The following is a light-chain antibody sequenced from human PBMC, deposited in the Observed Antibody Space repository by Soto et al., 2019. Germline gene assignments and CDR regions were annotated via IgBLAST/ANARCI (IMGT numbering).Light chain of an antibody. CDR1: SSDVGYYNY. J-gene: IGLJ2*01. Sequence: QSVLTQPASVSGSPGQSITISCTGTSSDVGYYNYVSWYQQHPGKAPKVLIYEVRNRPSGASSRFSGSKSGNPAFLTISGLQPEDEADYYCSTYTRSSSVLFGGGTQLTVL. CDR3: STYTRSSSVL. CDR2: EVR. V-gene: IGLV2-14*01.